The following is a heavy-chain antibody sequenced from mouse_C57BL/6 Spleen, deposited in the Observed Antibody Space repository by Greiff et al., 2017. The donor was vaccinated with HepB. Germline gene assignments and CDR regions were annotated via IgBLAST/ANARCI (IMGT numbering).Heavy chain of an antibody. CDR1: GFTFSSYG. J-gene: IGHJ1*03. CDR2: ISSGGSYT. Sequence: EVKLMESGGDLVKPGGSLKLSCAASGFTFSSYGMSWVRQTPDKRLEWVATISSGGSYTYYPDSVKGRFTISRDNAKNTLYLQMSSLKSEDTAMYYCASRPEDYYGSSHWYFDVWGTGTTVTVSS. V-gene: IGHV5-6*02. CDR3: ASRPEDYYGSSHWYFDV. D-gene: IGHD1-1*01.